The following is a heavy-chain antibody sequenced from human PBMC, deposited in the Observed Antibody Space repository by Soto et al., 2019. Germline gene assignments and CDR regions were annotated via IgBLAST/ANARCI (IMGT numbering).Heavy chain of an antibody. CDR1: GYTFTSYG. D-gene: IGHD2-21*02. CDR2: ISAYNGNT. J-gene: IGHJ4*02. Sequence: QVQLVQSGAEVKKPGASVKVSCKASGYTFTSYGISWVRQAPGQGLEWMGWISAYNGNTNYAQKLPGRVTMTTDTPKSTGYMELRSLRSDDTAVYYCASHHIGVVAAMEFDYWGQGTLVTVSS. V-gene: IGHV1-18*01. CDR3: ASHHIGVVAAMEFDY.